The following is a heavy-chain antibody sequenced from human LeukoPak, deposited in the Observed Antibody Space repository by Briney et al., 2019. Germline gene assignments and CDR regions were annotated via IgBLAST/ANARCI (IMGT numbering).Heavy chain of an antibody. Sequence: GGSLRLSCVASASEFTFNRYWMSWVRQAPGKGLQWVANIKHDGGEAFYVDSVKGRFTISRDNARNLLSLQMNSLTIDDTGVYFCARDALFGSGRTHLDFWGQGTLVSSSP. J-gene: IGHJ4*02. CDR2: IKHDGGEA. V-gene: IGHV3-7*04. D-gene: IGHD3-10*01. CDR3: ARDALFGSGRTHLDF. CDR1: EFTFNRYW.